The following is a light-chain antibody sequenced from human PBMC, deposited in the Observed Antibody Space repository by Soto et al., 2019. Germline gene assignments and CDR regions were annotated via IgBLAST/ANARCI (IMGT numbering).Light chain of an antibody. V-gene: IGLV2-14*01. CDR1: SREIGGYNY. CDR3: SSYTSSSTLDYV. CDR2: DVS. Sequence: QSVLTQPASVSGSSGQSITISFTGTSREIGGYNYFSWYQQHPGKAPKLMIYDVSNRPSVVSNRFSGSKSGNTASLTISGLQAEDEADYYCSSYTSSSTLDYVFGTGTKVTVL. J-gene: IGLJ1*01.